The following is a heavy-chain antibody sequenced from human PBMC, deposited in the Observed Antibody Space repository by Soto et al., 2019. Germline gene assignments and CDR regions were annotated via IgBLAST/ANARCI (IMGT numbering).Heavy chain of an antibody. Sequence: QVQLQESGPGLVKPSQTLSLTCTVSGGSIISGGYYWSWIRQHPGKGLEWIGYIYYSGSTYYNPSVKSRVTISVDTSKSQCSLTLSSAPAADTAVYYCARDRGVTLVRGVSRIYGMDVWGQGTTVTVSS. CDR2: IYYSGST. CDR3: ARDRGVTLVRGVSRIYGMDV. CDR1: GGSIISGGYY. V-gene: IGHV4-31*03. D-gene: IGHD3-10*01. J-gene: IGHJ6*02.